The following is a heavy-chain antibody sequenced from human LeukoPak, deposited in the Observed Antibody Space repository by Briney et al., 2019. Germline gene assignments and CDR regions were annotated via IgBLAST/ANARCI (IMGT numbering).Heavy chain of an antibody. J-gene: IGHJ4*02. Sequence: GASVKASCKTSGYTFTSYDINWVRQDTGQGLEWMGWVKPHSGDTAYAQKFQGRVTMTRDSATSTVCMELSGLRSEDSAVYYCTRGVGVAGDYWGQGTLVTVSS. CDR2: VKPHSGDT. V-gene: IGHV1-8*01. CDR1: GYTFTSYD. D-gene: IGHD3-3*01. CDR3: TRGVGVAGDY.